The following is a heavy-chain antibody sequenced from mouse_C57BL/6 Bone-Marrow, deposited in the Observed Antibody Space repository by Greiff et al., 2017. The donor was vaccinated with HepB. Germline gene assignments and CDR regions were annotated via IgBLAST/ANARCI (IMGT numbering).Heavy chain of an antibody. J-gene: IGHJ4*01. CDR2: IDPNSGGT. V-gene: IGHV1-72*01. CDR1: GYTFTSYW. D-gene: IGHD2-4*01. Sequence: QVQLQQSGAELVKPGASVKLSCKASGYTFTSYWMHWVKQRPGRGLEWIGRIDPNSGGTKYNEKFKSKATLTVDKPSSTAYMQLSSLTSEDSAVYYCAREGLSTMIPYYYAMDYWGQGTSVTVSS. CDR3: AREGLSTMIPYYYAMDY.